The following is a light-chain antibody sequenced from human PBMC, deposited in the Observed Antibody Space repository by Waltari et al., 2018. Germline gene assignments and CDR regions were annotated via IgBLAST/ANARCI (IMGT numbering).Light chain of an antibody. J-gene: IGKJ1*01. CDR3: QQSFSSPWT. CDR1: QNIRTH. CDR2: AAS. Sequence: DIQMTQSPSSLSASVGDTVTVTRRASQNIRTHLNWYQQKPATAPKLLIYAASTLHRGVPSRFSGSGSGTDFTLTVTNLQPDDFAIYFCQQSFSSPWTFGQGTRV. V-gene: IGKV1-39*01.